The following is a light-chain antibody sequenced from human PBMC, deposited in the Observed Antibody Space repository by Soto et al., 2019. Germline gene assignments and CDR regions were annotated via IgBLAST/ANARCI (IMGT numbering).Light chain of an antibody. CDR3: QHYGSSLFT. CDR2: GAS. J-gene: IGKJ3*01. V-gene: IGKV3-20*01. CDR1: QSISSSY. Sequence: EIVLTQSPGTLSLSPGERATLSCRASQSISSSYLAWYQQKPGQAPRLLIYGASNRATGIPDRLSGSGSGTDFTLTINRLEPEDFAVYYCQHYGSSLFTFGPGTKVDIK.